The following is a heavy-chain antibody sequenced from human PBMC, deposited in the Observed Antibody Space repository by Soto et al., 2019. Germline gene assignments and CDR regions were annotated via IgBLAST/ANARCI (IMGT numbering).Heavy chain of an antibody. J-gene: IGHJ3*02. D-gene: IGHD3-22*01. Sequence: WETLSLTCTVSGGSISSSSYYWGWIRQPPGKGLEWIGSIYYSGSTYYNPSLKSRVTISVDTSKNQFSLKLSSVTAADTAVYYCARTRDYDSSGYYYVGAFDIWGQGTMVT. V-gene: IGHV4-39*07. CDR2: IYYSGST. CDR1: GGSISSSSYY. CDR3: ARTRDYDSSGYYYVGAFDI.